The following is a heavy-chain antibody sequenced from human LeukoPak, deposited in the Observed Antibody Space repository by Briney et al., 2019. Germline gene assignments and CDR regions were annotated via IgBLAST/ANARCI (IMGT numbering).Heavy chain of an antibody. V-gene: IGHV3-23*01. D-gene: IGHD3-22*01. CDR3: ARNYYDSSGYYDY. Sequence: PGGSLRLSCAASGFTFSSYAMSWVRQAPGKGLEWVSAISGSGGSTYYADSVKGRFTISRDNSKNTLYLQMNSLRAEDTAVYYCARNYYDSSGYYDYWGQGTLVTVSS. CDR1: GFTFSSYA. CDR2: ISGSGGST. J-gene: IGHJ4*02.